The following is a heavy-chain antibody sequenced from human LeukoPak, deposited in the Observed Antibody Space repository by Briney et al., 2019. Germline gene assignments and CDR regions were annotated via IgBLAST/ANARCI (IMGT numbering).Heavy chain of an antibody. Sequence: ASVKVSCKASGYTFTGYYFHWVRQAPGQGLEWMGWINPNSGGTNYAQKFQGRVTMTRDTSISTAYMELSSLRSDDTAVYYCARGPTYSSSSDYWGQGTLVTVSS. CDR3: ARGPTYSSSSDY. CDR1: GYTFTGYY. D-gene: IGHD6-6*01. J-gene: IGHJ4*02. V-gene: IGHV1-2*02. CDR2: INPNSGGT.